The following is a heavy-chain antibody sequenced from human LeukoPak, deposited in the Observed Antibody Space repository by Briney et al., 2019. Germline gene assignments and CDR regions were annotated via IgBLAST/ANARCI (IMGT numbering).Heavy chain of an antibody. V-gene: IGHV3-53*01. CDR1: GFTFSSYE. CDR2: IYSGGST. Sequence: GGSLRLSCAASGFTFSSYEMSWVRQAPGKGLEWVSVIYSGGSTYYADSVKGRFTISRDNSKNTLYLQMNSLRAEDTAVYYCARDPGGPHTVKWDAFDIWGQGTMVTVSS. J-gene: IGHJ3*02. CDR3: ARDPGGPHTVKWDAFDI. D-gene: IGHD2-8*01.